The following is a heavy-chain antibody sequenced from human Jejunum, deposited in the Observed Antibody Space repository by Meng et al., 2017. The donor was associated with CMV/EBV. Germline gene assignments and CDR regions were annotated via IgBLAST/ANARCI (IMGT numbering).Heavy chain of an antibody. CDR2: VYYSGTT. Sequence: SGGSIISGDRYWTWIRQSPGKGLEWIGNVYYSGTTSYNRSLKSRVTISVDTSKNQFSLKLASVIAADTAVYYCVLMIPADTNYFDPWGQGTLVTVSS. CDR3: VLMIPADTNYFDP. V-gene: IGHV4-30-4*01. J-gene: IGHJ5*02. D-gene: IGHD6-25*01. CDR1: GGSIISGDRY.